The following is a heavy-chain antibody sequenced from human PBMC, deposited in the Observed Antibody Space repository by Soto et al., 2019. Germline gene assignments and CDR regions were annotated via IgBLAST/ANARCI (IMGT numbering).Heavy chain of an antibody. D-gene: IGHD3-10*01. CDR1: GGSISSGGYY. V-gene: IGHV4-31*03. CDR3: ARAMVRGVPFDY. CDR2: IYYSGST. J-gene: IGHJ4*02. Sequence: PSETLSLTCSVSGGSISSGGYYWIWIRQHPGKGLEWIGYIYYSGSTYYNPSLKSRVTISVDTSKNQFSLKLSSVTAADTAVYYCARAMVRGVPFDYWGQGTLVTVSS.